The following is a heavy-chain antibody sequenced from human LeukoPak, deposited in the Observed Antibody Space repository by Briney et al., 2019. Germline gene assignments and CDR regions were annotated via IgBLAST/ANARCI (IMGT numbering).Heavy chain of an antibody. D-gene: IGHD6-19*01. V-gene: IGHV3-53*01. CDR1: GFTVSSNY. CDR2: IYSGGST. J-gene: IGHJ4*02. CDR3: ARSRIAVAGPLDY. Sequence: GSLRLSCAASGFTVSSNYMSWVRQASGKGLEWVSVIYSGGSTYYADSVKGRFTISRDNSKNTLYLQMNSLRAEDTAVYYCARSRIAVAGPLDYWGQGTLVTVSS.